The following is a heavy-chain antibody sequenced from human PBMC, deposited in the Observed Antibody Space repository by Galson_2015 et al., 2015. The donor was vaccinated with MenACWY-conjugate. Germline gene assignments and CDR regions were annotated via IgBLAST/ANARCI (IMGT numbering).Heavy chain of an antibody. CDR1: GGSISSSNW. Sequence: SETLSLTCAVSGGSISSSNWWSWVRQPPGKGLEWIGEIYHSGSTNYNPSLKSRVTISEDKSKNQFSLKLSSVTAADTAVYYCARFRGSEPVKGECSEVDSSSCIPAWGQGTLVTVSS. CDR2: IYHSGST. D-gene: IGHD6-13*01. J-gene: IGHJ4*02. V-gene: IGHV4-4*02. CDR3: ARFRGSEPVKGECSEVDSSSCIPA.